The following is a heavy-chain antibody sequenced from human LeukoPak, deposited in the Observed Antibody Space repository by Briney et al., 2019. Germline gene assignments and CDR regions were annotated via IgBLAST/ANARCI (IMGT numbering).Heavy chain of an antibody. CDR2: INPKNGDT. V-gene: IGHV1-2*02. D-gene: IGHD2-15*01. CDR3: SQDGGLDN. J-gene: IGHJ4*02. CDR1: GHMFIDYY. Sequence: ASVKASCKASGHMFIDYYMKWLRQAPGQGVEWMGWINPKNGDTKYAQKFQGRVTLTRDTSISTAYMELSSLRSDDMAVYYCSQDGGLDNWGQGALVTVSS.